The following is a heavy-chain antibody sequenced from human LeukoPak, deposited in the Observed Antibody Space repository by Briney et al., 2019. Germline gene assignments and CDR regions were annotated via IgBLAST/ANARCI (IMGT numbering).Heavy chain of an antibody. D-gene: IGHD3-3*01. CDR2: ISYDGSNK. J-gene: IGHJ4*02. CDR1: GFTFSSYA. Sequence: GGSLRLSCAASGFTFSSYAMHWVRQAPGKGLEWVVVISYDGSNKYYADSVKGRFTISRDNSKNTLYLQMNSLRAEDTAVYYCARSINYDFWSGLDYWGQGTLVTVSS. V-gene: IGHV3-30-3*01. CDR3: ARSINYDFWSGLDY.